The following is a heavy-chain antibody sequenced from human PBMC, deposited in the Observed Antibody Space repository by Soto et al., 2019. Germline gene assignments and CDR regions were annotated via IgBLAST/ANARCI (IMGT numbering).Heavy chain of an antibody. CDR1: RAFISSGGVY. V-gene: IGHV4-31*03. D-gene: IGHD2-21*01. Sequence: RSAACTVFRAFISSGGVYYIWILQAPGKGLERLGYVFHSGSTLYTPSLRGRLTLSADPSRNQLSLHLTSVTAADTAVYYCVRGGIAGHWFDPWGQGILVP. J-gene: IGHJ5*02. CDR3: VRGGIAGHWFDP. CDR2: VFHSGST.